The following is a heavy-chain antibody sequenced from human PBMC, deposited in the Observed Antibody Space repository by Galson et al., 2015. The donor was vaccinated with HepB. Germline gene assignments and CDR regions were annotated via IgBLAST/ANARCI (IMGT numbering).Heavy chain of an antibody. CDR1: GGTFSSYA. CDR2: IIPILGIA. D-gene: IGHD5-24*01. V-gene: IGHV1-69*04. J-gene: IGHJ4*02. Sequence: SVKVSCKASGGTFSSYAISWVRQAPGQGLEWMGRIIPILGIANYAQKFQGRVTITADKSTSTAYMELSSLRSEDTAVYYCARDLDRDGYNYFDYWGQRTLVTVSS. CDR3: ARDLDRDGYNYFDY.